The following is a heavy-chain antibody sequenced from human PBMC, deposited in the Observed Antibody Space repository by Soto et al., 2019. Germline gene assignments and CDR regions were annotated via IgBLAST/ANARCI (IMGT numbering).Heavy chain of an antibody. D-gene: IGHD6-19*01. CDR1: GGSISSYY. Sequence: SETLSLTCTVSGGSISSYYWSWIRQPPGKGLEWIGYIYYSGSTNYNPSLKSRVTISVDTSKNQFSLKLSSVTAADTAVYYCARVAGTSPGDYYYYYMDVWGKGTTVTVSS. J-gene: IGHJ6*03. CDR2: IYYSGST. V-gene: IGHV4-59*01. CDR3: ARVAGTSPGDYYYYYMDV.